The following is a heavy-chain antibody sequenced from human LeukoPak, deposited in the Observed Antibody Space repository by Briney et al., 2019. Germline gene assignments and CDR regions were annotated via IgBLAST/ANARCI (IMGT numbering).Heavy chain of an antibody. V-gene: IGHV1-46*03. D-gene: IGHD2-2*01. Sequence: GASVKVSCKASGYTFTGYYMHWVRQAPGQGLEWMGIINPGGGSTTYAQNFQGRVTMTRDTSTSTVYMELSSLRSEDTAVYYCARQTQVVPAAFSNYWGQGTLVTVSS. CDR3: ARQTQVVPAAFSNY. J-gene: IGHJ4*02. CDR2: INPGGGST. CDR1: GYTFTGYY.